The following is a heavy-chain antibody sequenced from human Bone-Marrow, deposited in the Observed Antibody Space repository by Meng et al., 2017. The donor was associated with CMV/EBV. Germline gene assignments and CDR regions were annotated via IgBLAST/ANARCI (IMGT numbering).Heavy chain of an antibody. CDR3: ARATGWTVTVHY. CDR2: IYYSGST. D-gene: IGHD3/OR15-3a*01. Sequence: QVQLQESGPGLVKPSXXLSLTCTVSGGSISSGDYYWSWIRQPPGKGLEWIGYIYYSGSTYYNPSLKSRVTISVDTSKNQFSLKLSSVTAADTAVYYCARATGWTVTVHYWCQGTLVTVSS. V-gene: IGHV4-30-4*08. J-gene: IGHJ4*02. CDR1: GGSISSGDYY.